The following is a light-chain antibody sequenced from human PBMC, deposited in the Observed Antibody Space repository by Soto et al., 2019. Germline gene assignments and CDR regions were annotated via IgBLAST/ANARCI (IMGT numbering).Light chain of an antibody. V-gene: IGLV2-14*01. CDR2: DVN. CDR1: SSDVGGYNY. J-gene: IGLJ3*02. Sequence: QSALTQPASVSGSPGQSITISCTGTSSDVGGYNYVSWYQQHPGKAPKLMIYDVNNRPSGVSNRFSGSKSGNTASLTVSGLQAEDEADYYCSSYTSSGTVVFVGGTKLTVL. CDR3: SSYTSSGTVV.